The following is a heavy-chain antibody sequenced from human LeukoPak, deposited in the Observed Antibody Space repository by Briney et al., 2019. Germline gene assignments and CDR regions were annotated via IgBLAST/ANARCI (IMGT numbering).Heavy chain of an antibody. CDR2: IIPILGIA. Sequence: GASVKVSCKASGGTFSSYAISWVRQAPGQGLEWMGRIIPILGIANYAQKFRGRVTITADKSTSTAYMELSSLRSEDTAVYYCATGYRTYNWFDPWGQGTLVTVSS. D-gene: IGHD5-12*01. V-gene: IGHV1-69*04. J-gene: IGHJ5*02. CDR3: ATGYRTYNWFDP. CDR1: GGTFSSYA.